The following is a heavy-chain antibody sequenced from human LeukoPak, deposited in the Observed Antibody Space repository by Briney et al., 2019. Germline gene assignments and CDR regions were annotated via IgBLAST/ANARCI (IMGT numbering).Heavy chain of an antibody. CDR2: INHSGST. J-gene: IGHJ6*02. CDR3: ASGYSYYYGTDV. CDR1: GGSFSGYY. V-gene: IGHV4-34*01. Sequence: PSETLSLTCAVYGGSFSGYYWSWIRQPPGKGLEWIGEINHSGSTNYNPSLESRVTISVDTSKNQFSLKLSSVTAADTAVYYCASGYSYYYGTDVWGQGTTVTVSS. D-gene: IGHD2-21*01.